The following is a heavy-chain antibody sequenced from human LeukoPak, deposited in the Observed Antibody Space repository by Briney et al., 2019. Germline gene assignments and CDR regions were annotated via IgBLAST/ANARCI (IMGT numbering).Heavy chain of an antibody. J-gene: IGHJ4*02. CDR2: VNQGGSVQ. CDR1: GFTFRSYW. D-gene: IGHD5-12*01. V-gene: IGHV3-7*01. Sequence: GGSLRLSCAASGFTFRSYWMSWVRQAPGKGLEWVANVNQGGSVQYYMDSVKGRFTISRDDAKNSLYVQMNSLRDEDTAVYYCARVEYSGWNLEYWGQGTLVTVSS. CDR3: ARVEYSGWNLEY.